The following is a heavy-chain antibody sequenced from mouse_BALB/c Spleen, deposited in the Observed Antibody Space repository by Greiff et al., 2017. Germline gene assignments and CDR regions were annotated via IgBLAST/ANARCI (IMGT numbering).Heavy chain of an antibody. CDR2: ISDGGSYT. Sequence: EVKLVESGGGLVKPGGSLKLSCAASGFTFSDYYMYWVRQTPEKRLEWVATISDGGSYTYYPDSVKGRFTISRDNAKNNLYLQMSSLKSEDTAMYYCARDGNTAVFDYWGQGTTLTVSS. CDR1: GFTFSDYY. CDR3: ARDGNTAVFDY. V-gene: IGHV5-4*02. D-gene: IGHD1-2*01. J-gene: IGHJ2*01.